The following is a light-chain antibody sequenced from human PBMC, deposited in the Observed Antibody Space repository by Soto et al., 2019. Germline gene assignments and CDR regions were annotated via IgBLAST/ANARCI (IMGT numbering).Light chain of an antibody. Sequence: QSALTQPASVSGSPGQSITISCTGTSSDVGGYNYVSWYQQHPGKAPKLMIYDVSHRPSGASHRFSGSKSGNTASLTISGLQAEDEADYYCSSYATSSTLVFGTGTKLTV. J-gene: IGLJ1*01. V-gene: IGLV2-14*01. CDR2: DVS. CDR1: SSDVGGYNY. CDR3: SSYATSSTLV.